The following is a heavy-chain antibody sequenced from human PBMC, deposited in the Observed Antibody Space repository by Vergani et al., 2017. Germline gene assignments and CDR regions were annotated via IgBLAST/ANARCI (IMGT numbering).Heavy chain of an antibody. J-gene: IGHJ4*02. V-gene: IGHV3-23*01. CDR3: AKQGGYDFWSGQYYFDF. CDR1: GFSFSTYS. D-gene: IGHD3-3*01. Sequence: EVQLQESGGGLVKPGGSLRVSCAASGFSFSTYSINWVRQAPGKGLEWVSGISVSGRSIYYADSVKGRFTISRDNSKNTLSLQMNSLRAADTAVYYCAKQGGYDFWSGQYYFDFWGQGTLVTVSS. CDR2: ISVSGRSI.